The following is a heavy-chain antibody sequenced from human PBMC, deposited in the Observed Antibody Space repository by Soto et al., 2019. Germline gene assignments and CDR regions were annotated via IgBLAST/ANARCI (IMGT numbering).Heavy chain of an antibody. D-gene: IGHD4-17*01. J-gene: IGHJ4*02. CDR2: LLRSGSTT. Sequence: GGSLRLSCAGSGFTPTTTPLSWVRQPPGKGLEWVSSLLRSGSTTYYADSVKGRFTISSDISANSLYLQMDSLGAEDTAVYYCAKDAVSGDGIWLLDSWGQGTVVTVSS. CDR1: GFTPTTTP. V-gene: IGHV3-23*01. CDR3: AKDAVSGDGIWLLDS.